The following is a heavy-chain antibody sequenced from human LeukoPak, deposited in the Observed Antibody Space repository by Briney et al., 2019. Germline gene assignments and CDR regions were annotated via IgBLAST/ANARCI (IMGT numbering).Heavy chain of an antibody. CDR3: AIARRGSSSLDY. V-gene: IGHV3-23*01. D-gene: IGHD6-6*01. CDR2: ISSSGGST. J-gene: IGHJ4*02. CDR1: GFTFSSFA. Sequence: PGGSLRLPCAASGFTFSSFAMSWVRQAPGKGLEWVSPISSSGGSTYYADSVKGRFTISRDNSKNTLYLQMNSLRAEDTAVYYCAIARRGSSSLDYWGQGTLVTVSS.